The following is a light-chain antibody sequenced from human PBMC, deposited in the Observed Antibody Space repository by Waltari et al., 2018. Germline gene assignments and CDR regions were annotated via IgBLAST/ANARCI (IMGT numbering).Light chain of an antibody. V-gene: IGKV4-1*01. CDR3: QQYYSTPLT. Sequence: DIVMTQSPDSLAVSLGERATIHCKSSQSVLSSSNNKNYLAWYQQKPRQPPKLLISWTSTRESGVPDRFSCSGSGTDFTLTISSLQAEDVAVYYCQQYYSTPLTFGGGTKVEIK. CDR2: WTS. CDR1: QSVLSSSNNKNY. J-gene: IGKJ4*01.